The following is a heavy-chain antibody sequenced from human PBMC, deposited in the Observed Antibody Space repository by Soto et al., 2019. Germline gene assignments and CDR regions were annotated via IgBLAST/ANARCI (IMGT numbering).Heavy chain of an antibody. CDR3: AKIDRGGRVIVVVPAADDAFDI. CDR2: ISSSSGSM. Sequence: PGGSLRLSCAASGFTFSSYAMSWVRQAPGKGLEWVSAISSSSGSMYYADSVKGRFTISRDNARNTLYLQMNSLRAEDTAVYYSAKIDRGGRVIVVVPAADDAFDIWGQGTMVTVSS. CDR1: GFTFSSYA. J-gene: IGHJ3*02. V-gene: IGHV3-23*01. D-gene: IGHD2-2*01.